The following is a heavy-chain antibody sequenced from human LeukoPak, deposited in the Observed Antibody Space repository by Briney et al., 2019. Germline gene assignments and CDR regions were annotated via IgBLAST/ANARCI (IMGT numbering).Heavy chain of an antibody. J-gene: IGHJ5*02. D-gene: IGHD4-23*01. CDR2: IYYTGTT. V-gene: IGHV4-31*03. CDR1: GGSIRRCPSY. CDR3: ARGDGCISGEYWFVP. Sequence: SQTLSRTCTVSGGSIRRCPSYWSWIRQHPGKGLEWIGYIYYTGTTYYNPSLKSRVTISVETSKNQFSLHLSSVTAADTAVYYCARGDGCISGEYWFVPWGQGTLVTVSS.